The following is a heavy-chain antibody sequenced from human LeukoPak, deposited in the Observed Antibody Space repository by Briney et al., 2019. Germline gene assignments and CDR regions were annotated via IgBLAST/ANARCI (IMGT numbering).Heavy chain of an antibody. Sequence: GGSLRLSCAASGFTFRTHWMSWLRQAPGKGPEWLGNIKEDGSEKYYVDSVKGRFTISRDNAENSLYLQMNSLRAEDMAVYYCARDSTSWTFDYWSQGTLVTVSS. CDR3: ARDSTSWTFDY. D-gene: IGHD2-2*01. J-gene: IGHJ4*02. CDR1: GFTFRTHW. V-gene: IGHV3-7*01. CDR2: IKEDGSEK.